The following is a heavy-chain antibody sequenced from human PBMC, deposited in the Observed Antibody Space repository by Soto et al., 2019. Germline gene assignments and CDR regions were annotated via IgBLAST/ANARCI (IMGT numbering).Heavy chain of an antibody. V-gene: IGHV4-59*01. D-gene: IGHD3-10*01. Sequence: XGTLSLTCTVSWGSISGYYWSWIRQHPGKGLEWIGYIYYSGSTNYNPSLKSRVTISVDTSKNQFSLKLSSVTAADTAVYYCARDLGSGSYPNWFDHWGQGTLVT. CDR3: ARDLGSGSYPNWFDH. CDR2: IYYSGST. CDR1: WGSISGYY. J-gene: IGHJ5*02.